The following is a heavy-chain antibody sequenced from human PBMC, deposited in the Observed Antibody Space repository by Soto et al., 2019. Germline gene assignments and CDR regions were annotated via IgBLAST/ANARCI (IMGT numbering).Heavy chain of an antibody. CDR1: GYMFISYG. Sequence: QDQLVQSGAEVKKPGASVKVSCKASGYMFISYGINWVRQAPGQGLEWMGWISAYNGNIKYAQNLQGRVTMTTDTSTSTAYMEMTSLRSDDTAVYYCVRDLDGSGSYYTDYWGQGTLVTVSS. D-gene: IGHD3-10*01. CDR2: ISAYNGNI. J-gene: IGHJ4*02. CDR3: VRDLDGSGSYYTDY. V-gene: IGHV1-18*01.